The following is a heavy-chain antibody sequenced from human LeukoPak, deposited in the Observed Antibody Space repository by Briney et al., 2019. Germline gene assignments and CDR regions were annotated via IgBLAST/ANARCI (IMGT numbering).Heavy chain of an antibody. D-gene: IGHD3-10*01. CDR1: GFTFSDYY. V-gene: IGHV3-11*04. Sequence: AGGSLRLSCAASGFTFSDYYMSWIRQAPGKGLECISYISSSGNTTYYADSVKGRFTISRDNAKDSLHLQMNSLRAEDTAVYYCAKDLMRDLWFGESWGQGTLVTISS. CDR3: AKDLMRDLWFGES. J-gene: IGHJ5*02. CDR2: ISSSGNTT.